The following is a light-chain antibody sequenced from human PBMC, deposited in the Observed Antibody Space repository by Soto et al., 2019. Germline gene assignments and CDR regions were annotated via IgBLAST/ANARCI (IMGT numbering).Light chain of an antibody. Sequence: DILMTQSPSTLSASVGERATITCRASQRISSCLAWYQQKPGKAPALLIYSASTLESGVPSRFSGSGSGTEFTLTISSLQPDDSAIYYCQQYDVFSRTFGQGTKVDI. CDR3: QQYDVFSRT. V-gene: IGKV1-5*03. J-gene: IGKJ1*01. CDR1: QRISSC. CDR2: SAS.